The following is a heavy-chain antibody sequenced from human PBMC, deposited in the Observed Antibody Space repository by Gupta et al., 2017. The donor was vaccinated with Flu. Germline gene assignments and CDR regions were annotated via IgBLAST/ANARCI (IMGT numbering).Heavy chain of an antibody. Sequence: EVQLVESGGGLVQPGGSLRLSCAASGFTFSSYCMSWVREAPGKGLEWGANIKQDGSEKYYVGAVKGRFTISRDNAKNSLYLQMNSLRAEDTAVYYCARASYDFWSGYFGGDYYGMDVWGQGTTVTVSS. CDR1: GFTFSSYC. D-gene: IGHD3-3*01. J-gene: IGHJ6*02. CDR2: IKQDGSEK. CDR3: ARASYDFWSGYFGGDYYGMDV. V-gene: IGHV3-7*01.